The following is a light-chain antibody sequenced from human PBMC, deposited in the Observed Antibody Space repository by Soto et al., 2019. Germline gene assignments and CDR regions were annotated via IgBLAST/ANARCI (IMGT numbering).Light chain of an antibody. CDR2: DDD. CDR3: GSWDSSLSAYV. Sequence: QSMLTQPPSVSAAPGQKVTISCSGSSSNIGGNSVSWYQQLPGTAPKLLIYDDDKRPSGIPDRFSGSESGTSATLGITGFQTGDEGDYYCGSWDSSLSAYVFGTGHKVTVL. J-gene: IGLJ1*01. CDR1: SSNIGGNS. V-gene: IGLV1-51*01.